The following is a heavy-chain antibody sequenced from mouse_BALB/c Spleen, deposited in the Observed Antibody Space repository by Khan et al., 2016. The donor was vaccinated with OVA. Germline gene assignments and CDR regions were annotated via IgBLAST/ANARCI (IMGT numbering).Heavy chain of an antibody. Sequence: VQLQQSGAELARPGASVKMSCKASGYTFTSYTMHWVKQRPGQGLEWIGYINPSNDYTNYNKNFKDKATLTVDKSSRTAYMQLSSLTSEDSSVCYCVREGAYHRSDGWFAYWGQGTLVTVSA. CDR1: GYTFTSYT. CDR3: VREGAYHRSDGWFAY. J-gene: IGHJ3*01. D-gene: IGHD2-14*01. V-gene: IGHV1-4*01. CDR2: INPSNDYT.